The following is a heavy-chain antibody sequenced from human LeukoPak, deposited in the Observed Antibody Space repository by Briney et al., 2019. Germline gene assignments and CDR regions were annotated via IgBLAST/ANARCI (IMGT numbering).Heavy chain of an antibody. CDR1: GASISSSSYY. J-gene: IGHJ5*02. CDR2: IYYTGST. Sequence: SETLSLTCTVSGASISSSSYYWGWIRQPPGKGLEWIGSIYYTGSTYYNPSLNSRLTISIDTSKKQFYLKLTSVTAADTAVYYCARDPGGHCDGHSCWGSRIDPWGQGTLVTVSS. CDR3: ARDPGGHCDGHSCWGSRIDP. D-gene: IGHD2-15*01. V-gene: IGHV4-39*07.